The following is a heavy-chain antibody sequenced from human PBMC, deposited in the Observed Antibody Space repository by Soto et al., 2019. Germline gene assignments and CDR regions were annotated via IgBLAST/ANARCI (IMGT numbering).Heavy chain of an antibody. V-gene: IGHV1-69*13. J-gene: IGHJ6*02. Sequence: SVKVSCKASGGTFSSYAISWVRQAPGQGLEWMGGIIPIFGTANYAQKFQGRVTITADESTSTAYMELSSLRSEDTAVYYCASSPYYDYVWGSPTHSPQYYYYYGMDVRGQGTTVTVSS. CDR3: ASSPYYDYVWGSPTHSPQYYYYYGMDV. CDR2: IIPIFGTA. D-gene: IGHD3-16*01. CDR1: GGTFSSYA.